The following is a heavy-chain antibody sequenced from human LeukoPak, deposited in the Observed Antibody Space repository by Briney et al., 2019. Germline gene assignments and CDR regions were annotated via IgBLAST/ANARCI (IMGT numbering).Heavy chain of an antibody. CDR1: GGTFSSYA. CDR3: ARSPSGYYYDSSGYYYFFDY. J-gene: IGHJ4*02. Sequence: SVEVSCKASGGTFSSYAISWVRQAPGQGLEWMGGIIPIFGTANYAQKFQGRVTITTDESTSTAYMELSSLRSEDTAVYYCARSPSGYYYDSSGYYYFFDYWGQGTLVTVSS. D-gene: IGHD3-22*01. V-gene: IGHV1-69*05. CDR2: IIPIFGTA.